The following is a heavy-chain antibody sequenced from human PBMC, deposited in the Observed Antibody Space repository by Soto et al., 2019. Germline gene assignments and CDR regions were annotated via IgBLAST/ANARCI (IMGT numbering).Heavy chain of an antibody. CDR2: IRSKANSYAT. D-gene: IGHD3-16*01. CDR1: GFTFSGSA. J-gene: IGHJ3*02. CDR3: ARELITFGGGAFDI. Sequence: GRSLRLSCAASGFTFSGSAMHWVRQASGKGLEWVGRIRSKANSYATAYAASVKGRFTISRDDSKNTAYLQMNSLRDEDTAVYYCARELITFGGGAFDIWGQGTMVTVSS. V-gene: IGHV3-73*01.